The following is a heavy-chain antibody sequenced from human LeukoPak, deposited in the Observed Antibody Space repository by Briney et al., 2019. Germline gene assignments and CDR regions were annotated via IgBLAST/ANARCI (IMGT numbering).Heavy chain of an antibody. CDR1: GGSISSSSYY. D-gene: IGHD6-19*01. J-gene: IGHJ6*02. V-gene: IGHV4-39*01. CDR2: IYYSGST. Sequence: SETLSLTCTVSGGSISSSSYYWGWIRQPPGKGLEWIGSIYYSGSTYYNPSLKSRVTISVDTSKNQFSLKLSSVTAADTAVYYCARPRTENYDPIAVAGSDHLSDYYYYYGMDVWGQGTTVTVSS. CDR3: ARPRTENYDPIAVAGSDHLSDYYYYYGMDV.